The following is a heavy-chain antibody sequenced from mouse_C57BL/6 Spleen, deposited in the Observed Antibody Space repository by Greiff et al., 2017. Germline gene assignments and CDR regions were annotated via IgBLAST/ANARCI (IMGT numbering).Heavy chain of an antibody. CDR3: TTSYGSN. J-gene: IGHJ2*01. CDR1: GFNIKDDY. Sequence: VQLQQSGAELVRPGASVKLSCTASGFNIKDDYMHWVKQRPEQGLEWIGWIDPENGDTEYASKFQGKATITADTSSNTAYLQLSSLTSEDTAVYYCTTSYGSNWGQGTTLTVSS. D-gene: IGHD1-1*01. V-gene: IGHV14-4*01. CDR2: IDPENGDT.